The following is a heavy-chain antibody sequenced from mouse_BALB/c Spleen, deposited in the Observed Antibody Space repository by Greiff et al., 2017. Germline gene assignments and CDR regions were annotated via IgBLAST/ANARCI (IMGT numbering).Heavy chain of an antibody. D-gene: IGHD2-3*01. J-gene: IGHJ2*01. CDR3: ARQGDGYYDFDY. V-gene: IGHV5-12-1*01. CDR2: ISSGGGST. CDR1: GFAFSSYD. Sequence: DVMLVESGGGLVKPGGSLKLSCAASGFAFSSYDMSWVRQTPEKRLEWVAYISSGGGSTYYTDTVKGRFTISRDNTKNTLYLQMSSLKSEDTAMYYCARQGDGYYDFDYWGQGTTLTVSS.